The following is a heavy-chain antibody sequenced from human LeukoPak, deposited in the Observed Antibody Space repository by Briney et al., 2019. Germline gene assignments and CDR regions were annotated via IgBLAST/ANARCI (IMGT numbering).Heavy chain of an antibody. CDR1: GFTFSSYW. D-gene: IGHD1-26*01. J-gene: IGHJ6*02. CDR3: ARDGRNSRSWYYYYGMDV. CDR2: IKQDGSEK. Sequence: PGGSLRLSCAASGFTFSSYWMSWVRQAPGKGLEWVANIKQDGSEKYYVDSVKGRFTISRDNAKNSLYLQMNGLRAEDTAVYYCARDGRNSRSWYYYYGMDVWGQGTTVTVSS. V-gene: IGHV3-7*01.